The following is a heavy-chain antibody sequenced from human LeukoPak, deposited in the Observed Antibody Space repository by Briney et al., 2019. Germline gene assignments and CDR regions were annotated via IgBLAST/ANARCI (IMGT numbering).Heavy chain of an antibody. D-gene: IGHD3-10*01. CDR1: GFTVSSNY. CDR2: IYSSGNT. V-gene: IGHV3-53*01. J-gene: IGHJ4*02. CDR3: AKRTGSGSYYFDY. Sequence: GGSLRLSCAVSGFTVSSNYMSWVRQAPGKGLEWVSVIYSSGNTHYADSVKGRLTISRDNSKNTLYLQMNSLRAEDTAVYYCAKRTGSGSYYFDYWGQGTLVTVSS.